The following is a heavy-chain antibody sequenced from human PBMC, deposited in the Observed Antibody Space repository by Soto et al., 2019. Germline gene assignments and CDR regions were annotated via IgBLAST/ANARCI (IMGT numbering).Heavy chain of an antibody. D-gene: IGHD5-12*01. CDR1: GFTFSSYG. CDR2: IWYDGSNK. V-gene: IGHV3-33*01. CDR3: ARDSGYGYYMDV. J-gene: IGHJ6*03. Sequence: QVQLVESGGGVVQPGRSLRLSCAASGFTFSSYGMHWVRQAPGKGLVWVAVIWYDGSNKYYADSVKGRFTISRDNSKNTLYLQMNSLRAEDTAVYYCARDSGYGYYMDVWGKGTTVTVSS.